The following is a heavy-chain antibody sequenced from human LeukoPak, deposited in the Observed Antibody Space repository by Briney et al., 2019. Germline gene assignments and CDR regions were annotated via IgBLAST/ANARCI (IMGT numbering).Heavy chain of an antibody. Sequence: KPGGSLRLSCAASGFTFSNAWMSWVRQAPGKGLEWVGRIKSRIDGCTADYAAPVKGRFSISRDHSKNTLYLQMNSLRSEDTAVYPCATVRFGYYDSSGYSWLDPWGQGTLVTVSS. V-gene: IGHV3-15*01. J-gene: IGHJ5*02. CDR1: GFTFSNAW. CDR3: ATVRFGYYDSSGYSWLDP. CDR2: IKSRIDGCTA. D-gene: IGHD3-22*01.